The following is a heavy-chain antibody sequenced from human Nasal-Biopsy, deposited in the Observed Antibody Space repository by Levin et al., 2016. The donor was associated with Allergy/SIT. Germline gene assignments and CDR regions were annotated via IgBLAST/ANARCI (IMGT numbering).Heavy chain of an antibody. Sequence: GGSLRLSCTASGFSVSSKYLSWVRQAPGKGLQWVAVSFSGRGTYYADSVKGRFTISRDFSRNTLYLQMNSLSAEDTAVYYCVGPSTWEFAYWGQGTLVTVSS. CDR3: VGPSTWEFAY. V-gene: IGHV3-66*01. CDR1: GFSVSSKY. CDR2: SFSGRGT. D-gene: IGHD7-27*01. J-gene: IGHJ4*02.